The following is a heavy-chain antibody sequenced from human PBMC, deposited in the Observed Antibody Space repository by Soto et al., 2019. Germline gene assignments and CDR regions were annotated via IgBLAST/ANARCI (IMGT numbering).Heavy chain of an antibody. CDR2: IYYSGST. J-gene: IGHJ6*03. D-gene: IGHD4-17*01. Sequence: PSETLSLTCTISGDSISISSYYWAWIRQPPGKGLEWIGYIYYSGSTNYNPSLKSRVTISVDTSKNQFSLKLSSVTAADTAVYYCARSLYGDYYYYYYMDVWGKGTTVTVSS. CDR1: GDSISISSYY. CDR3: ARSLYGDYYYYYYMDV. V-gene: IGHV4-61*05.